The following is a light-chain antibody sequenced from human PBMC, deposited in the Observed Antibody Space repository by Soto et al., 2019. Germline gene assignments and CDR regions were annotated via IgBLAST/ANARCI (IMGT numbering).Light chain of an antibody. CDR2: KAS. Sequence: DIQMTQSPSTLSASVGDRVTITCRASQSISSWLAWYQQKPGKAPKLLIYKASSLESGVPSRFSGSGSGTEFTLTIGSLQADDFATYYCHQYNSYWTFGQGTKVEIK. V-gene: IGKV1-5*03. J-gene: IGKJ1*01. CDR1: QSISSW. CDR3: HQYNSYWT.